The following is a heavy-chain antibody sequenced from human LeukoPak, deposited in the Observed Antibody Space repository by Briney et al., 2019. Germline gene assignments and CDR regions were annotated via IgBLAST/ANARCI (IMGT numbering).Heavy chain of an antibody. D-gene: IGHD2/OR15-2a*01. V-gene: IGHV4-4*07. J-gene: IGHJ6*03. CDR1: GCSISCCY. CDR2: IYTSGSN. CDR3: ERGRIFYGQYYYYYLDF. Sequence: SETLSLTCTVSGCSISCCYWRLIRPPAGEGLELVGRIYTSGSNNYNPSLKSRVTMSVDTSKNQFSLKLTSVTAADTAVYYAERGRIFYGQYYYYYLDFWGKGTTVTVSS.